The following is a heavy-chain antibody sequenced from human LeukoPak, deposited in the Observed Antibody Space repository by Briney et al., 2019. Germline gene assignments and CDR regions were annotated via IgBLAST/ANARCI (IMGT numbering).Heavy chain of an antibody. Sequence: SETLSLTCTVSGGSISNYYWSWIRQSPEKGLEWIGYIHDSRSTNYNPSLKSRVTISVDTSKNQFSLKLSSVTAADTAVYYCARLDAAAGRYLQFFYWGQGTLVTVSS. V-gene: IGHV4-59*08. J-gene: IGHJ4*02. CDR3: ARLDAAAGRYLQFFY. CDR2: IHDSRST. D-gene: IGHD5-24*01. CDR1: GGSISNYY.